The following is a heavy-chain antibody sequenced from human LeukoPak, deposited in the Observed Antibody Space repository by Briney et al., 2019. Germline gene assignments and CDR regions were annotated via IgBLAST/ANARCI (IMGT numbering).Heavy chain of an antibody. CDR1: GGTFSSYA. J-gene: IGHJ6*02. CDR2: ITPIFGTA. Sequence: ASVKVSCKASGGTFSSYAISWVRQAPGQGLEWMGGITPIFGTANYAQKFQGRVTITADESTSTAYMELSSLGSEDTAVYYCARVVLGRRWLQTSYYYGMDVWGQGTTVTVSS. CDR3: ARVVLGRRWLQTSYYYGMDV. V-gene: IGHV1-69*13. D-gene: IGHD5-24*01.